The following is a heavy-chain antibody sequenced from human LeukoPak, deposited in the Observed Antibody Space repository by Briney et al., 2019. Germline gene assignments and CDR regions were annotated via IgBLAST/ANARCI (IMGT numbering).Heavy chain of an antibody. CDR1: GGSFSGYY. D-gene: IGHD3-16*02. V-gene: IGHV4-34*01. CDR2: INHSGST. CDR3: ARSGPTYDYVWGSYRYYFDY. J-gene: IGHJ4*02. Sequence: SETLSLTCAVYGGSFSGYYWSWIRQPPGKWLEWMGEINHSGSTNYNPSLKSRVTISVDTSKNQFSLKLSSVTAADTAVYYCARSGPTYDYVWGSYRYYFDYWGQGTLVTVSS.